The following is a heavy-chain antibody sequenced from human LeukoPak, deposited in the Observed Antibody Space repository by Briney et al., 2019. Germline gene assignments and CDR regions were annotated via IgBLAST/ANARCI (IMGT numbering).Heavy chain of an antibody. CDR2: ISYDGSNK. CDR3: ARDSGYRSGGSCYFGYFDY. Sequence: LRLSCAASGFTFSSYAMHWVRQAPGKGLEWVAVISYDGSNKYYADSVKGRFTISRDNSKNTLYLQMNSLRAEDTAVYYCARDSGYRSGGSCYFGYFDYWGQGTLVTVSS. V-gene: IGHV3-30-3*01. CDR1: GFTFSSYA. D-gene: IGHD2-15*01. J-gene: IGHJ4*02.